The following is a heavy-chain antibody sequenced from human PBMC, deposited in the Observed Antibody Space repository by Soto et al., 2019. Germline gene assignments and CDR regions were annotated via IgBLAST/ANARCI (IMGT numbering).Heavy chain of an antibody. J-gene: IGHJ5*02. D-gene: IGHD6-19*01. CDR3: ARDSIAVAGTNWFDP. V-gene: IGHV1-18*01. CDR2: ISAYNGNT. Sequence: ASVKVSCKASGYTFTSYGISWVRQAPGQGLEWMGWISAYNGNTNYAQKLQGRVTMTTDTSTSTAYMELRSLRADDTAVYYCARDSIAVAGTNWFDPWGQGTLVTVSS. CDR1: GYTFTSYG.